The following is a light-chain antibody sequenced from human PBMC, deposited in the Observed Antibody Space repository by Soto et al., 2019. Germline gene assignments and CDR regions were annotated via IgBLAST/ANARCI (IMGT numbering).Light chain of an antibody. CDR3: MQALQIRT. J-gene: IGKJ1*01. Sequence: DIVRTQSPLSLPVTPGEPASISCRSIQSLLYSNGYNYLDWYLQKPGQSPXLLIYLGSNRASGVPDRFSGSGSGTDFTLKIRRVEAEDVGVYYCMQALQIRTFGQGTKVDIK. CDR2: LGS. V-gene: IGKV2-28*01. CDR1: QSLLYSNGYNY.